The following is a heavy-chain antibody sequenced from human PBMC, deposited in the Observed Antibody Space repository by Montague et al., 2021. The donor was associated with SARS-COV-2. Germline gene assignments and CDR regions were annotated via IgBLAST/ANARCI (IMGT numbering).Heavy chain of an antibody. V-gene: IGHV3-74*01. D-gene: IGHD3-10*01. Sequence: SLRLSCAASGFIFKDYWMYWVRQVPGKGLVWVSRINGVGSATTYADFVKGRFTISRDNAENTLYLQMDSLRAGDTAVYYCARDFAHRGDWGQGTLVTVSS. CDR1: GFIFKDYW. CDR2: INGVGSAT. CDR3: ARDFAHRGD. J-gene: IGHJ4*02.